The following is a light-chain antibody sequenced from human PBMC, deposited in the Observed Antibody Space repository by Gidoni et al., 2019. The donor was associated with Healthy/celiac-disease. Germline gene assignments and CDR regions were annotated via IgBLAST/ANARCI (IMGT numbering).Light chain of an antibody. J-gene: IGKJ2*01. CDR3: QQSYSTPYT. V-gene: IGKV1-39*01. CDR1: QSISSY. Sequence: DIQMTQSPSSLSASVGDRVTTTCRASQSISSYLDWYQQKPGKAPKLLIYAASSLQSGVPSRFSGSGSGTDFTLTICSLQPEDFATYYCQQSYSTPYTFGQGTKLEIK. CDR2: AAS.